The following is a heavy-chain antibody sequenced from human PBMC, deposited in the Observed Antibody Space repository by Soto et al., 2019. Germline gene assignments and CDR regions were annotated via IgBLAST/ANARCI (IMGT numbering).Heavy chain of an antibody. D-gene: IGHD2-15*01. Sequence: GASMKVSCKASGYTFTSYYMHWVRQAPGQGLERKGIINPSGGSKNYAQKKQGKVTMTRDTSTSTVFMELSSLRSEDTAVYYCAREMVVAATRGYYYYYGMDVWGQGTTVTVSS. CDR1: GYTFTSYY. CDR3: AREMVVAATRGYYYYYGMDV. J-gene: IGHJ6*02. CDR2: INPSGGSK. V-gene: IGHV1-46*01.